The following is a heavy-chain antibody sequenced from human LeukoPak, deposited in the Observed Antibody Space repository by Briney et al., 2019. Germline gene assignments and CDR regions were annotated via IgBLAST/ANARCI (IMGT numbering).Heavy chain of an antibody. Sequence: PGGSLRLSCSASGFTFSSYAMHWVRQAPGKGLEYVSAISSNGGSTYYADSVKGRFTISRDNSKNTLYLQMSSLRAEDTAVYYCVKGAEGAMVFGGDYWGQGTLVTVSS. CDR2: ISSNGGST. CDR3: VKGAEGAMVFGGDY. CDR1: GFTFSSYA. J-gene: IGHJ4*02. V-gene: IGHV3-64D*06. D-gene: IGHD3/OR15-3a*01.